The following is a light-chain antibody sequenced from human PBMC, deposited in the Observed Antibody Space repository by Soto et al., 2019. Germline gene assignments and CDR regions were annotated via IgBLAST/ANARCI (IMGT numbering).Light chain of an antibody. CDR3: QSYDSSLSGGV. V-gene: IGLV1-40*01. CDR1: SSNIGAAYD. CDR2: GNN. J-gene: IGLJ3*02. Sequence: QSVLTQPPSVSGAPGRKVTISCTRSSSNIGAAYDVHWYQHLPGTAPKLLIYGNNNRPSGVPDRFSGSKSGTSASLAITGLQAEDEADYYCQSYDSSLSGGVFGGGTQLTVL.